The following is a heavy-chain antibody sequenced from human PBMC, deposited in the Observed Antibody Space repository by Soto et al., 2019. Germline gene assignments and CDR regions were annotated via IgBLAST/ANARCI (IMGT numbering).Heavy chain of an antibody. Sequence: VQLLESGGGLVQPGGSLRLSCAASGFTFSSYAMSWVRQAPGKGLVWVSAISGSGGSTYYADSVKGRFTITRDNSKNTRELQIKGRRAEDTAVYYCGKGSTVTTYVYFQHWGQGTLVTVSS. CDR1: GFTFSSYA. J-gene: IGHJ1*01. CDR2: ISGSGGST. CDR3: GKGSTVTTYVYFQH. V-gene: IGHV3-23*01. D-gene: IGHD4-17*01.